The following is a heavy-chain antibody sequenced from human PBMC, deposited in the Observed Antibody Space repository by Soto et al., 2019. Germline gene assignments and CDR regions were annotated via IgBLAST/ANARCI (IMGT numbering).Heavy chain of an antibody. Sequence: GESLNISCKAPGYILAPYWIGWVRQEPGKGLEWMGLIYPGDSDTNYNPSFQGRVTISADMSINTAYLQWNSLKASDTAIYFCAKLSMVDSFDLWGQGTMVTVSS. CDR3: AKLSMVDSFDL. J-gene: IGHJ3*01. CDR1: GYILAPYW. CDR2: IYPGDSDT. V-gene: IGHV5-51*01. D-gene: IGHD2-8*01.